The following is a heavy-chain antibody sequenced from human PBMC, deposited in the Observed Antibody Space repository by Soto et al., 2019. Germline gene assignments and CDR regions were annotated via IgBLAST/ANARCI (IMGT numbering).Heavy chain of an antibody. CDR2: FDPEDGET. CDR3: ATPYYDFWSGYPKRYNWFDP. D-gene: IGHD3-3*01. Sequence: ASVKVSCKVSGYTLTELSMHWVRQAPGKGLEWMGGFDPEDGETIYAQKFQGRVTMTEDTSTDTAYMELSSLRSEDTAVYYCATPYYDFWSGYPKRYNWFDPWGQGTLVTVSS. J-gene: IGHJ5*02. V-gene: IGHV1-24*01. CDR1: GYTLTELS.